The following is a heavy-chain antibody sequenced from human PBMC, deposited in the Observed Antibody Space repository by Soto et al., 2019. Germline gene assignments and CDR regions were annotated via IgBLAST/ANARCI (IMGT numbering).Heavy chain of an antibody. CDR3: ARDGRNGGXLHY. CDR2: ISVYNGNT. J-gene: IGHJ4*02. Sequence: ASVKVSCKASGYTFNSYGISWVRQAPGQGLEWMGWISVYNGNTNYAQKVQGRVTMTTDTSTSTAYMELRSLRPDDTAVYYCARDGRNGGXLHYWGQGTVVTVLL. V-gene: IGHV1-18*01. CDR1: GYTFNSYG. D-gene: IGHD2-8*01.